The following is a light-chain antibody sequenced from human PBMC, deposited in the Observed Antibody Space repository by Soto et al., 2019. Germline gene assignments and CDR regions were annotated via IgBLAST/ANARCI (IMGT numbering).Light chain of an antibody. Sequence: DIQMTQSPSSLSASVGDRVTITCRASQSISNYLKWYQQKPGKAPKLLIYAASSLQSGVPSRFSGSGSGTDFTLTISSLQPEDFATYYCQQSDSTPWTFGQGTKVEIK. V-gene: IGKV1-39*01. CDR2: AAS. CDR1: QSISNY. CDR3: QQSDSTPWT. J-gene: IGKJ1*01.